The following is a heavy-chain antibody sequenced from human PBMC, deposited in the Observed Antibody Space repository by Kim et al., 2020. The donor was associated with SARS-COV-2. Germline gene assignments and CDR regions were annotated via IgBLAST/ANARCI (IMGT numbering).Heavy chain of an antibody. Sequence: SETLSLTCTVSGGSISSSSYYWGWIRQPPGKGLEWIGSIYYSGSTYYNPSLKSRVTISVDTSKNQFSLKLSSVTAADTAVYYCARRGAVAAVGADGMDVWGQGTTATVSS. CDR2: IYYSGST. D-gene: IGHD6-19*01. CDR1: GGSISSSSYY. CDR3: ARRGAVAAVGADGMDV. J-gene: IGHJ6*02. V-gene: IGHV4-39*01.